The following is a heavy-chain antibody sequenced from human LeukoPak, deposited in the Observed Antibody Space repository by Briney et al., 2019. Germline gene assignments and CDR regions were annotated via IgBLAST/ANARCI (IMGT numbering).Heavy chain of an antibody. D-gene: IGHD6-13*01. CDR3: ARGDRGIAAAGSGKDAFDI. Sequence: GASVKVSCKASGYTFTGYYMHWVRQAPGQGLEWMGWINPNSGDTNYAQNFQGRVTMTRDTSISTAYMELSRLRSDDTAVYYCARGDRGIAAAGSGKDAFDIWGQGTMVTVSS. CDR1: GYTFTGYY. V-gene: IGHV1-2*02. CDR2: INPNSGDT. J-gene: IGHJ3*02.